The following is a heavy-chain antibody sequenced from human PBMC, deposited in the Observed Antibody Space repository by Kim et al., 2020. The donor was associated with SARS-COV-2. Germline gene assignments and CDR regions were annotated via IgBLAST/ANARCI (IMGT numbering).Heavy chain of an antibody. D-gene: IGHD3-16*02. CDR3: AKPLQGGYRNFYYAMDV. Sequence: GGSLRLSCAASGFTFSTYAMSWVRQAPGKGLEWVSLIYSGGVTTYYADSVKGRFTISRDNSKNTLYLQMNSLRAEDTAVYYCAKPLQGGYRNFYYAMDVWGQGTTITVSS. CDR1: GFTFSTYA. V-gene: IGHV3-23*03. J-gene: IGHJ6*02. CDR2: IYSGGVTT.